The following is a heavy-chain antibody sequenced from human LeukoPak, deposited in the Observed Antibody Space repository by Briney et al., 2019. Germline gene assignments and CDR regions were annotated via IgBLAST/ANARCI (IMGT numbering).Heavy chain of an antibody. J-gene: IGHJ5*02. Sequence: GGSLRLSCAASGFTFSSYSMSWVRQAPGKGLEWVGRTRNKANSYTTEYAASVKGRFTISRDDSKNSLYLQMNSLKTEDTAVYYCASLYGSGKRWVDPWGQGTLVTVSS. V-gene: IGHV3-72*01. D-gene: IGHD3-10*01. CDR3: ASLYGSGKRWVDP. CDR2: TRNKANSYTT. CDR1: GFTFSSYS.